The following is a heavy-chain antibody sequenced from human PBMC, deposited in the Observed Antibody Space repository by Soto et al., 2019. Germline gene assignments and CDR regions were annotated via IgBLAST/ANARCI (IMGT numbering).Heavy chain of an antibody. CDR1: GGTFSSYT. J-gene: IGHJ4*02. CDR3: ARGSAWAAGPFDY. Sequence: GASMKVSCKASGGTFSSYTISWVRQAPGQGLEWMGRIIPILGIANYAQKFQGRVTITADKSTSTAYMELSSLRSEDTAVYYCARGSAWAAGPFDYWGQGTLVTVSS. CDR2: IIPILGIA. D-gene: IGHD6-13*01. V-gene: IGHV1-69*02.